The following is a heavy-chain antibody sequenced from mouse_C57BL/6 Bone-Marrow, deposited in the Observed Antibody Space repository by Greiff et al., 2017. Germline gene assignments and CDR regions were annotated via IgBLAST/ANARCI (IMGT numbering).Heavy chain of an antibody. D-gene: IGHD2-5*01. V-gene: IGHV1-55*01. CDR3: AAGGIDSNYWYFDV. CDR2: IYPGSGST. Sequence: QVQLQQSGAELVKPGASVKMSCKASGYTFTSYWITWVKQRPGQGLEWIGEIYPGSGSTTYNEKFKGKATMTVDTSSSTAYMQLSSLTSEDSAVFYGAAGGIDSNYWYFDVWGPGTTVTVSA. CDR1: GYTFTSYW. J-gene: IGHJ1*01.